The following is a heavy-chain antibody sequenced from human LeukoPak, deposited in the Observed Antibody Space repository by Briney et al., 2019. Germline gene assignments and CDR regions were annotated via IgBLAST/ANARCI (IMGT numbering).Heavy chain of an antibody. D-gene: IGHD3-22*01. V-gene: IGHV1-2*02. CDR2: INPNSGGT. CDR1: GYTFTGYY. CDR3: AREASGSSGYYPRPFDY. Sequence: ASVKVSCKASGYTFTGYYMHWVRQAPGQGLEWMGWINPNSGGTNYAQRFQGRVTMTRDTSISTAYMELSRLRSDDTAVYYCAREASGSSGYYPRPFDYWGQGTLVTVSS. J-gene: IGHJ4*02.